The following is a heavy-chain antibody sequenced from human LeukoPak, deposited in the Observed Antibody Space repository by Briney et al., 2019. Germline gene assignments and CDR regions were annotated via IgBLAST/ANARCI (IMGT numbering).Heavy chain of an antibody. D-gene: IGHD3-22*01. CDR1: SGSVSSGSYY. J-gene: IGHJ4*02. Sequence: SETLSLTCTVSSGSVSSGSYYWSWIRQPPGKGLEWIGYIYYSGSTNYNPSLKSRVTISVDTSKNQFSLKLSSVTAADAAVYYCAREVGYYDSSGYSTYFDYWGQGTLVTVSS. CDR3: AREVGYYDSSGYSTYFDY. CDR2: IYYSGST. V-gene: IGHV4-61*01.